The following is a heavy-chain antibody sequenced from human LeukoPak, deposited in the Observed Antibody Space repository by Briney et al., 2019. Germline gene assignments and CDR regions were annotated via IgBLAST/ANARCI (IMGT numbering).Heavy chain of an antibody. J-gene: IGHJ4*02. CDR2: INHDGRET. CDR1: FEW. CDR3: VRGDLDH. V-gene: IGHV3-7*03. Sequence: PGGSLRLSCRDSFEWMSWVRQAPGKGLEWVATINHDGRETYYVDSVRGRFTIFRDNAKNSMRLQMTSLRAEDTAVYFCVRGDLDHWGQGTLITVSS. D-gene: IGHD1-1*01.